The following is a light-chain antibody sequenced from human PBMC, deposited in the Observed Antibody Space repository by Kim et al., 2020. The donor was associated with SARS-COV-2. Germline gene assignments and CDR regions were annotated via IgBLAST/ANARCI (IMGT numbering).Light chain of an antibody. Sequence: GTISCSGSICNVGRNSVNWWQQYPGAAPELLVFGYDQRSSGVPDRFSGSKSVTSASLAISGLQSEDEADYDCAAWDDNLNGVAFGGGAQLTVL. J-gene: IGLJ2*01. CDR2: GYD. CDR1: ICNVGRNS. V-gene: IGLV1-44*01. CDR3: AAWDDNLNGVA.